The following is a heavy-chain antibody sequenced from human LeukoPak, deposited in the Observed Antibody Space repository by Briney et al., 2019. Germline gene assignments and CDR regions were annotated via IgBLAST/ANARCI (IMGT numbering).Heavy chain of an antibody. D-gene: IGHD6-19*01. CDR1: GFTFSNYW. CDR2: IEQNGNEK. J-gene: IGHJ4*02. V-gene: IGHV3-7*03. Sequence: GGSLRLSCVVSGFTFSNYWMSWVRQAPGKGLEWVANIEQNGNEKYHVDPVKGRFTISRDNVKNSLYLQMNYLRAEDTAVYYCAKGASRAVAGQHLDYWGQGTLVTVSS. CDR3: AKGASRAVAGQHLDY.